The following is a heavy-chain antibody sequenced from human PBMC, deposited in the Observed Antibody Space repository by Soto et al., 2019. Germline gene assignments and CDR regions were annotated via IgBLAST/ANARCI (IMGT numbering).Heavy chain of an antibody. D-gene: IGHD4-17*01. CDR1: GGSISSGGYY. J-gene: IGHJ5*02. CDR3: ARERVSVMTTVTTNWFDP. V-gene: IGHV4-31*03. Sequence: PSETLSLTCTVSGGSISSGGYYWSWIRQHPGTGLEWIGHISYSGSTYYNTSLKSRVTISVDTSRNQFSLIVNSVTAADTAVYYCARERVSVMTTVTTNWFDPWGQGTLVTVSS. CDR2: ISYSGST.